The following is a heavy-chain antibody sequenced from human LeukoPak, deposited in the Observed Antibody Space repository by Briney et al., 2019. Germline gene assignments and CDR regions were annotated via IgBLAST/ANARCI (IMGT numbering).Heavy chain of an antibody. CDR1: GASISDYS. J-gene: IGHJ6*02. CDR2: KYNGGST. D-gene: IGHD2-15*01. V-gene: IGHV4-59*01. CDR3: ARGVVVVVAATPYYYYGMDV. Sequence: SETLSLTCTVSGASISDYSWSWIRQPPGKRLEWIAYKYNGGSTNYNPSLKSRVTLSVDTSKNQFSLKLSSVAAADTAVYYCARGVVVVVAATPYYYYGMDVWGQGTTVTVSS.